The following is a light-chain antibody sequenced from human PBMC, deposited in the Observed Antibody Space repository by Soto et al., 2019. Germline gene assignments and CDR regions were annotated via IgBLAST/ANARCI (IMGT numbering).Light chain of an antibody. Sequence: DIQMTQSPSTLSASFGDSVTIXXRSSQSISSWLAWYQQKPGKAPKLXXYDASSLESGVPSRFSGSGSGTEFTLTISSLQPDDFATYYCQQYNSYSPCTFGQGTKVDIK. V-gene: IGKV1-5*01. J-gene: IGKJ1*01. CDR3: QQYNSYSPCT. CDR2: DAS. CDR1: QSISSW.